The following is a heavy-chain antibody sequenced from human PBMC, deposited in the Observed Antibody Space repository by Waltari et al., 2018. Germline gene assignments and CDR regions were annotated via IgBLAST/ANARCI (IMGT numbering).Heavy chain of an antibody. CDR2: INPNSGGT. J-gene: IGHJ5*02. D-gene: IGHD6-19*01. CDR3: ARDLAVAGTTAEFDP. CDR1: GYTFTGYY. Sequence: QVQLVQSGAEVKKPGASVTVSCKASGYTFTGYYMHWVRPAPGQGLEWMGRINPNSGGTNYAQKFQGRVTMTRDTAISTAYMELSRLRSDDTAVYYCARDLAVAGTTAEFDPWGQGTLVTVSS. V-gene: IGHV1-2*06.